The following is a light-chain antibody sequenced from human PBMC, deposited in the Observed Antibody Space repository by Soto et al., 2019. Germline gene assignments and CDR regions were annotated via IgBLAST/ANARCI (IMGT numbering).Light chain of an antibody. Sequence: LSHSGATLSLCPGERATLSCRSSQIVSTYLAWYQQKPGQAHRLLIYDASNRATCIPARFTGSGSGTDFTLTISSLEPEDFAVYYCQKRRNWPRLGFGRGSKVDIK. CDR2: DAS. V-gene: IGKV3-11*01. CDR3: QKRRNWPRLG. J-gene: IGKJ4*01. CDR1: QIVSTY.